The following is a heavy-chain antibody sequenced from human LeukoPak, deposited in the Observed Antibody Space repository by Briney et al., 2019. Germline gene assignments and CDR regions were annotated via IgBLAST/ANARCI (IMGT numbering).Heavy chain of an antibody. D-gene: IGHD2-21*01. CDR1: GGSISSHY. J-gene: IGHJ6*03. Sequence: SETLSLTCIVSGGSISSHYWSWIRQPPGKGLEWIGYSYYSGSTNSNPSLNSRVTISVDTSKNQFFLKLSSVTAADTAVYYCARTPTFRYYYYYYYMDVWGRGTTVTVSS. CDR3: ARTPTFRYYYYYYYMDV. V-gene: IGHV4-59*11. CDR2: SYYSGST.